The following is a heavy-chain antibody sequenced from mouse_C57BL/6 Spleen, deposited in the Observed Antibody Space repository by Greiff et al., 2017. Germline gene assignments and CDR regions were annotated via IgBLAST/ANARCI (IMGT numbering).Heavy chain of an antibody. CDR1: GYAFSSYW. V-gene: IGHV1-80*01. Sequence: VKLQESGAELVKPGASVKISCKASGYAFSSYWMNWVKQRPGKGLAWIGQIYPGDGDTNYNGKFKGKATLTADKSSSTAYMQLSSLTSEDSAVYFCAREGGYYAMDYWGQGTSVTVSS. CDR2: IYPGDGDT. J-gene: IGHJ4*01. CDR3: AREGGYYAMDY.